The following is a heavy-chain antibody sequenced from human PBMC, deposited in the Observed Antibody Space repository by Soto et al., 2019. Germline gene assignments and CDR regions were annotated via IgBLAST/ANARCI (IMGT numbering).Heavy chain of an antibody. D-gene: IGHD2-15*01. CDR3: ARTLGYCSGGSCYPTYGMDV. V-gene: IGHV3-13*01. CDR2: IGTAGDT. Sequence: PGGSLRLSCAASGFTLSSYDMHWVRQATGKGLEWVSAIGTAGDTYYPGSVKGRFTISREDAKNSLYLQMNSLRAEDTAVYYCARTLGYCSGGSCYPTYGMDVWGQGTTVTVSS. J-gene: IGHJ6*02. CDR1: GFTLSSYD.